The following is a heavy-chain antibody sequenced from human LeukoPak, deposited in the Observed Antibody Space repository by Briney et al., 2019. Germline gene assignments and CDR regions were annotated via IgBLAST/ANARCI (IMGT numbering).Heavy chain of an antibody. Sequence: SETLSLTCAVYGGSFSGYYWSWIRQPPGKGLEWIGEINHSGSTNYNPSLKSRVTISVDTSKNQFSLKLSSVTAADTAVYYCARVERVIPPYFDYWGQGTLVTVSS. CDR2: INHSGST. CDR3: ARVERVIPPYFDY. J-gene: IGHJ4*02. D-gene: IGHD3-22*01. CDR1: GGSFSGYY. V-gene: IGHV4-34*01.